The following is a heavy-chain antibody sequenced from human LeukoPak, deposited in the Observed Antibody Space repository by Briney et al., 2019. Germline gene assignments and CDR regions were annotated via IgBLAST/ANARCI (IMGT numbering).Heavy chain of an antibody. CDR3: AREKFES. J-gene: IGHJ5*01. CDR1: GFTFSSYA. Sequence: GGSLRLSCAASGFTFSSYAMSWVRQAPGKGLEWVSGISGSSGFTNYADSAKGRFTISRDNSNNIISLQMNNLTTEDTATYYCAREKFESWGQGTLVTVSP. CDR2: ISGSSGFT. V-gene: IGHV3-23*01.